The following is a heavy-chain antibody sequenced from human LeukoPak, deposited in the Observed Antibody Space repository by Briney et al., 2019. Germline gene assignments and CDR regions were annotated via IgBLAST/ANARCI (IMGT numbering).Heavy chain of an antibody. D-gene: IGHD1-1*01. CDR3: TTWNY. Sequence: NSGGSLRLSCAASGFTFSNAWMSWVRQAPGKGLEWVGRIKSKIDGGTTDYAAPVKGRFTISRDDSKNMLYLHMNSLKTEDTAVYYCTTWNYWGQGTLVTVSS. J-gene: IGHJ4*02. V-gene: IGHV3-15*01. CDR1: GFTFSNAW. CDR2: IKSKIDGGTT.